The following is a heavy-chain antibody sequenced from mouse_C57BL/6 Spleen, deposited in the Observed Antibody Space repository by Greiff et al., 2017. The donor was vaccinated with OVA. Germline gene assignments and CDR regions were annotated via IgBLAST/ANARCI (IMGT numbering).Heavy chain of an antibody. CDR1: GFSLTSYA. CDR3: ARERRGGYFDY. CDR2: IWTGGGT. Sequence: VKLQESGPGLVAPSPCLSITCTVSGFSLTSYAISWVRQPPGQGLEWLGVIWTGGGTNYYSALKYRMSIRKDKSNSQVFLKMNSLTTDDTAVYYCARERRGGYFDYWGQGTTLTVSS. V-gene: IGHV2-9-1*01. J-gene: IGHJ2*01.